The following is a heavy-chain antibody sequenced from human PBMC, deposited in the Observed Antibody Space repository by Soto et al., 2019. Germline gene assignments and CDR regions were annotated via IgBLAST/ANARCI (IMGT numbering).Heavy chain of an antibody. J-gene: IGHJ3*02. CDR1: GYTFTSYA. CDR2: SNAGNGKT. CDR3: ARREQWLAKGGAFDI. Sequence: QVQLVQSGAEVKKPGASVKVSCKASGYTFTSYAMHWVRQAPGQRLAWMGWSNAGNGKTKYSQKFQGTVTMTRETSASTAYMELSSLRSEDTAVYYCARREQWLAKGGAFDIWGQGTMVTVSS. D-gene: IGHD6-19*01. V-gene: IGHV1-3*01.